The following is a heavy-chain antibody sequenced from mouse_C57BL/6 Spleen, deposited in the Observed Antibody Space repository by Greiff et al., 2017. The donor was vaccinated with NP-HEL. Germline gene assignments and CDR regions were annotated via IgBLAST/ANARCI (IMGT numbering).Heavy chain of an antibody. V-gene: IGHV1-47*01. D-gene: IGHD2-4*01. CDR1: GYTFTTYP. CDR3: ARMGLRGDYFDY. J-gene: IGHJ2*01. CDR2: FHPYNDDT. Sequence: QVQLKESGAELVKPGASVKMSCKASGYTFTTYPIEWMKQNHGKSLEWIGNFHPYNDDTKYNEKFKGKATLTVEKSSSTVYLELSRLTSDDSAVYYCARMGLRGDYFDYWGQGTTLTVSS.